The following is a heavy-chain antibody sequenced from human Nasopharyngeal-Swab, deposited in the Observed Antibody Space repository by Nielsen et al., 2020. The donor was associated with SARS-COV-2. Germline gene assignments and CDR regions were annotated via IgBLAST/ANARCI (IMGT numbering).Heavy chain of an antibody. D-gene: IGHD3-3*01. Sequence: GGSLRLSCAASGFTVSSQSINCVRQAPGKGLEWVSLIYSGCDTDYADSVKGRFIMSRDKSKNTLYLQMNRLRAEDTAVYYCARGESGFDPLDCWGQGTLVTVSS. CDR2: IYSGCDT. J-gene: IGHJ4*02. CDR1: GFTVSSQS. V-gene: IGHV3-53*01. CDR3: ARGESGFDPLDC.